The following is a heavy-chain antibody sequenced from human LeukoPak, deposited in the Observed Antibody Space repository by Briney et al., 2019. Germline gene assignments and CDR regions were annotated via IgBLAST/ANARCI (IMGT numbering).Heavy chain of an antibody. CDR1: GFTMSNSA. CDR2: INGGNSDT. V-gene: IGHV3-23*01. CDR3: AKDLLRWAFDY. J-gene: IGHJ4*02. Sequence: GGSLRLSCAASGFTMSNSAMSWVRQAPGKWLEWVSAINGGNSDTNYAESVKGRFTISRDNSRNTLYLQMNSLRAEDTAVYYCAKDLLRWAFDYWGQGTLVTVSS. D-gene: IGHD2-15*01.